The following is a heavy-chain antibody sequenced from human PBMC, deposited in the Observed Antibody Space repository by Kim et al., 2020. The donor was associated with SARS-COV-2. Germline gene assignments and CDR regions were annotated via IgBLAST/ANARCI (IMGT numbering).Heavy chain of an antibody. D-gene: IGHD6-13*01. Sequence: DSVKGCVTISRDDSKNTLYVQMHSLRAEDTAVYYCAKGTGAAAVYDLFDYWGQGTLVTVSS. CDR3: AKGTGAAAVYDLFDY. V-gene: IGHV3-30*02. J-gene: IGHJ4*02.